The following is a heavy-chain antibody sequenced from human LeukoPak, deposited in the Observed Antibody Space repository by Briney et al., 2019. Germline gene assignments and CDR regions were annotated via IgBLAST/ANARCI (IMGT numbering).Heavy chain of an antibody. CDR2: ISSSSTYI. Sequence: GESLRLSCAASGFTLRSYSMNWVRQAPGKGLEWDSSISSSSTYIYHADSVKGRFTISRDNAKNSLYLQMNSLRAEDTAVYYCGRVGYYYDSSSYSDGFDMWGEGTMVTVSS. V-gene: IGHV3-21*01. CDR1: GFTLRSYS. J-gene: IGHJ3*02. D-gene: IGHD3-22*01. CDR3: GRVGYYYDSSSYSDGFDM.